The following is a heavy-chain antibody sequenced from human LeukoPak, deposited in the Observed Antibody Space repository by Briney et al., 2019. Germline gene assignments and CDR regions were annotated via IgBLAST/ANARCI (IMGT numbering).Heavy chain of an antibody. CDR1: GGSISGYY. J-gene: IGHJ6*01. CDR3: ARYIIPGLYY. Sequence: SETLSLTCTVSGGSISGYYWSWIRQPPGKGLEWIGHVYYTGSTSYNPSLKSRVTISVDTSKNQSSLKLSYVTAADTAVYYCARYIIPGLYY. D-gene: IGHD1-14*01. CDR2: VYYTGST. V-gene: IGHV4-59*08.